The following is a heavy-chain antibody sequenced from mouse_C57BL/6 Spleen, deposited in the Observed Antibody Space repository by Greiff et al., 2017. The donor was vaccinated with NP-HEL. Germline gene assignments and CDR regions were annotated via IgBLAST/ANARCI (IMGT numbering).Heavy chain of an antibody. D-gene: IGHD2-3*01. J-gene: IGHJ3*01. V-gene: IGHV1-54*01. CDR1: GYAFTNYL. CDR3: ARMNVGYYFAY. Sequence: VQLQQSGAELVRPGTSVKVSCKASGYAFTNYLIEWVKQRPGQGLEWIGVINPGSGGTNYNEKFKGKATLTADKSSSTAYMQLSSLTSEDSAVYFCARMNVGYYFAYWGQGTLVTVSA. CDR2: INPGSGGT.